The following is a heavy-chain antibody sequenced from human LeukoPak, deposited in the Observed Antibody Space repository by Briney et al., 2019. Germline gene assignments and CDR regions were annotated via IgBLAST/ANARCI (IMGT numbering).Heavy chain of an antibody. CDR1: GFTFSSYA. CDR3: ARAPYGGSPPYYFDY. J-gene: IGHJ4*02. D-gene: IGHD4-23*01. Sequence: PGGSLRLSCAASGFTFSSYAMHWVRQAPGKGLEWVAVISYDGSNKYYADSVKGRFTISRDNSKNTLYLQMNSLRAEDTAVYYCARAPYGGSPPYYFDYWGQGTLVTVSS. CDR2: ISYDGSNK. V-gene: IGHV3-30-3*01.